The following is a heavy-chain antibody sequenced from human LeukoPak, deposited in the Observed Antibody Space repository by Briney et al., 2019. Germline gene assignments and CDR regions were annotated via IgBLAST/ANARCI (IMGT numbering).Heavy chain of an antibody. CDR3: ARGIQLWHSYFDY. CDR2: ISSSSSYI. D-gene: IGHD5-18*01. V-gene: IGHV3-21*04. CDR1: GFTFSSYS. J-gene: IGHJ4*02. Sequence: GGSLRLSCAASGFTFSSYSMNWVRQAPGKGLEWVSSISSSSSYIYYADSVKGRFTISRENAKNSLYLQMNSLRAEDTAVYYCARGIQLWHSYFDYWGQGTLVTVSS.